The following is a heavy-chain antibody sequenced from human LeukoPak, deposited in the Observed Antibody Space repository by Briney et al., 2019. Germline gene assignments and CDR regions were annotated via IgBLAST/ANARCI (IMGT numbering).Heavy chain of an antibody. V-gene: IGHV4-59*01. CDR2: IYYSGST. D-gene: IGHD1-26*01. CDR3: ARGTTKRYDNGMDV. Sequence: SETLSLTCTVSGGSISSYYWSWIRQPPGKGLEWIGYIYYSGSTNYNPSLKSRVTISVDTSKNQFSLKLSSVTAADTAVYYCARGTTKRYDNGMDVWGQGTTVTVSS. J-gene: IGHJ6*02. CDR1: GGSISSYY.